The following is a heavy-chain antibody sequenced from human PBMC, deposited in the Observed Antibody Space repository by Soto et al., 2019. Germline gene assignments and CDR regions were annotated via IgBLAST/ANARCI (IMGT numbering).Heavy chain of an antibody. CDR1: GGTFSSYT. D-gene: IGHD2-15*01. CDR2: IIPILGIA. V-gene: IGHV1-69*02. Sequence: QVQLVQSGAEVKKPGSSVKVSCKASGGTFSSYTISWVRQAPGHGLEWMGRIIPILGIANYAQKFQGRVTITADKSTSTAYRELSTLRSEDTAVYYCAVEGRCSGGSCYSGYNWFDPWGQGTLVTVSS. J-gene: IGHJ5*02. CDR3: AVEGRCSGGSCYSGYNWFDP.